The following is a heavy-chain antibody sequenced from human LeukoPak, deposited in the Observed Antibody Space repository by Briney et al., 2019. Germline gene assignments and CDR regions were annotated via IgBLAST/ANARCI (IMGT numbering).Heavy chain of an antibody. J-gene: IGHJ4*02. V-gene: IGHV1-2*02. CDR1: GYTFTGYY. CDR2: INPNSGGT. CDR3: ARVAVTTRVLDY. Sequence: ASVKVSCKASGYTFTGYYMHWVRQAPGQGLEWMGWINPNSGGTNYAQKFQGRVTMTRDTSISTAYMEPSRLRSDDTAVYYCARVAVTTRVLDYWGQGTLVTVSS. D-gene: IGHD4-17*01.